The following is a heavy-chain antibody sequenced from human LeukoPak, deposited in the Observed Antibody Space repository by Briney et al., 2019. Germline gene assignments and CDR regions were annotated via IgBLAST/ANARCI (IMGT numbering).Heavy chain of an antibody. CDR2: IHTSGST. CDR3: ARGDGDYPWYYYGMDV. V-gene: IGHV4-4*09. J-gene: IGHJ6*02. CDR1: DGSISNSF. Sequence: SETLSLTCTVPDGSISNSFWNWVRQPPGKGLEWIAYIHTSGSTNYNPAFKSRVTLSVDTSKNQFSLKLGSVTAADTAVYYCARGDGDYPWYYYGMDVWGQGTTVTVSS. D-gene: IGHD4-17*01.